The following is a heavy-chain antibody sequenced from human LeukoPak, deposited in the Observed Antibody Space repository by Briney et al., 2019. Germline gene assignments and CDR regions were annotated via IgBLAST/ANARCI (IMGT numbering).Heavy chain of an antibody. CDR2: IIPILGIA. D-gene: IGHD5-18*01. CDR3: ARDRTVYSYGCDY. V-gene: IGHV1-69*04. Sequence: ASVKVSCKASEGTFSSYAISWVRQAPGQGLEWMGRIIPILGIANYAQKFQGRVTITADKSTSTAYMELSSLRSEDTAVYYCARDRTVYSYGCDYWGQGTLVTVSS. J-gene: IGHJ4*02. CDR1: EGTFSSYA.